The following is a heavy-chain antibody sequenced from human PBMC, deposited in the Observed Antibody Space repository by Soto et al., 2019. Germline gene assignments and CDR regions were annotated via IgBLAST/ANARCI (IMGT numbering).Heavy chain of an antibody. CDR3: ATSEGRDGYSFDY. J-gene: IGHJ4*02. CDR2: IIPMFGTP. V-gene: IGHV1-69*13. CDR1: GVSFNRQD. Sequence: SVKGSCKACGVSFNRQDMRRVRQAPGQGLEWMGGIIPMFGTPHYAEKFQDRVTITADESTGTAYLELSSMTSEDTAVYYCATSEGRDGYSFDYWGPANLVTVSS. D-gene: IGHD5-12*01.